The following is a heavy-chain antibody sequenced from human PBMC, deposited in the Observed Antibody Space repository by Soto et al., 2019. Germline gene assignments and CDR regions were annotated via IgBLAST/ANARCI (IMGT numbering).Heavy chain of an antibody. J-gene: IGHJ5*02. CDR3: ARMDTAMAPRPVTWFDP. CDR1: GFTFSSYW. V-gene: IGHV3-74*01. CDR2: INSDGSST. Sequence: GSLRLSCAASGFTFSSYWMHWVRQAPGKGLVWVSRINSDGSSTSYADSVKGRFTISRDNAKNTLYLQMNSLRAEDTAVYYCARMDTAMAPRPVTWFDPWGQGTLVTVSS. D-gene: IGHD5-18*01.